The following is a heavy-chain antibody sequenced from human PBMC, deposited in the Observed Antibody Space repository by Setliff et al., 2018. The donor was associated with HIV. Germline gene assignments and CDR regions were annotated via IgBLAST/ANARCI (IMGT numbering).Heavy chain of an antibody. CDR2: ISSSSSTI. V-gene: IGHV3-48*01. CDR1: GFTFRSYE. D-gene: IGHD3-3*01. J-gene: IGHJ6*02. Sequence: PGGSLRLSCAASGFTFRSYEMNWVRQVPGKGLEGVSYISSSSSTIYYADSVKGRFTIVSVNAKNSLYLQMNRLRAVDTAVYYWASDNLYYNLYDGSPVYGMDVWGQGTTVTVSS. CDR3: ASDNLYYNLYDGSPVYGMDV.